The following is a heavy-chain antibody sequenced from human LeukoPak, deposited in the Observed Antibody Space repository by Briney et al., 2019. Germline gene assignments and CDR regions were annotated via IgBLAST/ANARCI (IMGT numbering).Heavy chain of an antibody. CDR1: GGSISSGGYY. D-gene: IGHD1-1*01. J-gene: IGHJ6*02. CDR3: ARDNWNDAHYGMDV. V-gene: IGHV4-31*03. Sequence: PSQTLSLTCTVSGGSISSGGYYWSWIRQHPGKGLEWIGYIYYSGSTNYNPSLKSRVTISVDTSKNQFSLKLSSVTAADTAVYYCARDNWNDAHYGMDVWGQGTTVTVSS. CDR2: IYYSGST.